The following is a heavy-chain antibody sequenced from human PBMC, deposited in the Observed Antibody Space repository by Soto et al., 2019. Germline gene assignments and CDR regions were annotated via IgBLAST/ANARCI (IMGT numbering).Heavy chain of an antibody. Sequence: QVQLQESGPGLVKPSQTLSLTCTVSGGSISSGGYYWSWIRQHPGKGLEWIGYIYHSGTTYYNPSLKCRVTISIDTSKNQFSLKLTYVTAADTAVYYCARVQGNQLLGWFDPWGQGTLVTVSS. D-gene: IGHD2-2*01. CDR3: ARVQGNQLLGWFDP. J-gene: IGHJ5*02. CDR1: GGSISSGGYY. V-gene: IGHV4-31*03. CDR2: IYHSGTT.